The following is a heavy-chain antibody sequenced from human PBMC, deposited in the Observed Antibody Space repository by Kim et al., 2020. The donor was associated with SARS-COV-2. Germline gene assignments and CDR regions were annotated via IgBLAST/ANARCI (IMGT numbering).Heavy chain of an antibody. Sequence: GGSLRLSCAASGFTFSSHAMHWVRQAPGKGLEWVAVISYDGSKKYSVDSVKGRFTISIANYKLNLALQMNSIRAEDTAVYYCAKDFYVDY. CDR1: GFTFSSHA. V-gene: IGHV3-30*18. CDR3: AKDFYVDY. CDR2: ISYDGSKK. J-gene: IGHJ4*01.